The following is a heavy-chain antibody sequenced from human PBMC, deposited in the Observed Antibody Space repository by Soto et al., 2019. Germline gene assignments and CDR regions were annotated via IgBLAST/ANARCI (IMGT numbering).Heavy chain of an antibody. CDR1: GYSVSRGYY. V-gene: IGHV4-38-2*01. Sequence: SETLSLPSAVSGYSVSRGYYWGWVRQPPGKGLEWIGNIYHSGSTYYNPSLKSRVTISIHTSKNQFSLTLSSVTAADTARYYGARYDKYYYGGWGCWDRGTTGAVAS. CDR2: IYHSGST. D-gene: IGHD1-26*01. J-gene: IGHJ6*02. CDR3: ARYDKYYYGGWGC.